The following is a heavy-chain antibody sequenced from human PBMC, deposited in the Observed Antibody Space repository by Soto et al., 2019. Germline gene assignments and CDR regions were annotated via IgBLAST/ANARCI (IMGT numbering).Heavy chain of an antibody. CDR1: GFTFSSYS. CDR2: ISSSSSTI. V-gene: IGHV3-48*02. CDR3: ARVTHDAFDI. Sequence: EVQLVESGGGLVQPGGSLRLSCAASGFTFSSYSMNWVRQAPGKGLEWVSYISSSSSTISYADSVKGRFTISRDNAKNSLYLPMNSLRDEDTAVYYCARVTHDAFDIWGQGTMVTVSS. J-gene: IGHJ3*02.